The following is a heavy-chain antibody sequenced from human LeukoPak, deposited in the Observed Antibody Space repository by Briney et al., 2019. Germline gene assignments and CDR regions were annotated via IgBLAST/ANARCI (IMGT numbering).Heavy chain of an antibody. Sequence: GASVKVSCKASGGTFSSYAISWVRQAPGQGLERMGGIIPIFGTANYAQKFQGRVTITTDESTSTAYMELSSLRSEDTAVYYCARDQNRMTTVTTFAFDIWGQGTMVTVSS. J-gene: IGHJ3*02. CDR1: GGTFSSYA. D-gene: IGHD4-17*01. CDR3: ARDQNRMTTVTTFAFDI. V-gene: IGHV1-69*05. CDR2: IIPIFGTA.